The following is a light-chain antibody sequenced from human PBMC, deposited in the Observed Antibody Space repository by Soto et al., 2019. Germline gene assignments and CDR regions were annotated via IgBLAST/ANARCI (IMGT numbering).Light chain of an antibody. CDR3: QQYNNWPRT. V-gene: IGKV3-15*01. CDR1: QSVSSS. CDR2: GAS. J-gene: IGKJ1*01. Sequence: IVMTQSPSTQSVSPGERATLSCRASQSVSSSLAWYQQKPGQAPRLLIYGASTRATGIPARFSGSGSGTEFTLTISSLQSEDFAVYYCQQYNNWPRTFGQGTKV.